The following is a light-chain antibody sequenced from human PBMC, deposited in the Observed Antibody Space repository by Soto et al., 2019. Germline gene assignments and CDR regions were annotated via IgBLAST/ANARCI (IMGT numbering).Light chain of an antibody. Sequence: EIVLTQSPGTLSLSPGERATLSCRASQSVSSTFLAWYQHKPGQAPRLLIYGVSTRATGIPDRFGGSGSGTDFTLTISRLEPEDFAVYYCQQYGSSPGTFGQGTKVQIK. CDR2: GVS. CDR3: QQYGSSPGT. J-gene: IGKJ1*01. V-gene: IGKV3-20*01. CDR1: QSVSSTF.